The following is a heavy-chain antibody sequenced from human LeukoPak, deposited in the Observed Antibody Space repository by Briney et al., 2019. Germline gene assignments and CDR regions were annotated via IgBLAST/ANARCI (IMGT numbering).Heavy chain of an antibody. CDR1: GFTFSSYV. V-gene: IGHV3-23*01. J-gene: IGHJ6*03. CDR2: VSGSGGST. Sequence: GGSLRLSCAASGFTFSSYVMSWVRQAPGKGLEWVSAVSGSGGSTNYADSVKGRFTISRDNSKSTLYLQMNSLRADDTAVYYCAKAGQAGEYYSIPYYYYMDVWGKGTTVTVSS. D-gene: IGHD2/OR15-2a*01. CDR3: AKAGQAGEYYSIPYYYYMDV.